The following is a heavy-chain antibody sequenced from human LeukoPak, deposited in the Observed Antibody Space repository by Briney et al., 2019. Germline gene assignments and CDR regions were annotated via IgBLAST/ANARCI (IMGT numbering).Heavy chain of an antibody. CDR1: GFTFSSYG. CDR2: ISYDGSNK. D-gene: IGHD1-14*01. V-gene: IGHV3-30*18. Sequence: PGGSLRLSCAASGFTFSSYGMHWVRQAPGKGLEWVAVISYDGSNKYYADSVKGRFTISRDNSKSTLYLQMNSLRAEDTAVYYCAKADHVYYFDYWGQGTLVTVSS. CDR3: AKADHVYYFDY. J-gene: IGHJ4*02.